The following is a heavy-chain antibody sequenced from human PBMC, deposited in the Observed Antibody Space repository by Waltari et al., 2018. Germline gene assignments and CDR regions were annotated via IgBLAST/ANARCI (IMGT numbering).Heavy chain of an antibody. V-gene: IGHV4-59*01. J-gene: IGHJ4*02. D-gene: IGHD6-19*01. CDR2: VFYSGST. Sequence: QVQLQESGPGPVKPSETLSLTCTVPGGSISLYYWSWIRQPPGKGLEWIGHVFYSGSTNYNPSLKSRVTISVDTSKNQFSLRLSSVTAADTAVYYCARGTLYNNGWWDFWGQGTLVPVSS. CDR3: ARGTLYNNGWWDF. CDR1: GGSISLYY.